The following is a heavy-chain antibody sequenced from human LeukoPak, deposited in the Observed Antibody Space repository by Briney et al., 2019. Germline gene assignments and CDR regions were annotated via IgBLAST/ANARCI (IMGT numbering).Heavy chain of an antibody. V-gene: IGHV4-4*07. J-gene: IGHJ6*03. D-gene: IGHD5-12*01. Sequence: PSETLSLTCTVSGGSFTSYYWSWIRQPAGKGLEWIGRIYTSGSTNYNPSLKSRVTMSVDTSKNQFSLKLSSVTAADTAVYYCARERSGYDSGYYYYMDVWGKGTTVTVSS. CDR2: IYTSGST. CDR3: ARERSGYDSGYYYYMDV. CDR1: GGSFTSYY.